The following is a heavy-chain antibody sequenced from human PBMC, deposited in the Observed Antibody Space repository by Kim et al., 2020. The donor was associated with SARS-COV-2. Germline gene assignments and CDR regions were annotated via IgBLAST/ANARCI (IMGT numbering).Heavy chain of an antibody. CDR3: AKPRITMVRGVIPPNFDY. D-gene: IGHD3-10*01. J-gene: IGHJ4*02. V-gene: IGHV3-23*01. Sequence: KGRFTISRDNSKNTLYLQMNSLRAEDTAVYYCAKPRITMVRGVIPPNFDYWGQGTLVTVSS.